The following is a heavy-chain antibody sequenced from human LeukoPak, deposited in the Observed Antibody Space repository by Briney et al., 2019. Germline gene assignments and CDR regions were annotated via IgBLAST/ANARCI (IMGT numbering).Heavy chain of an antibody. CDR3: GSRGTTADSSAFDI. CDR1: GFTFSGST. CDR2: IRSKANSFAT. Sequence: GGSQKLSCAASGFTFSGSTMQWVRQASGKGLEWVGHIRSKANSFATAYGASVKGRFTISRDDSKNMGYLQMNSLKTEDTAVYYCGSRGTTADSSAFDIWGQGTMVTVSS. D-gene: IGHD1-1*01. V-gene: IGHV3-73*01. J-gene: IGHJ3*02.